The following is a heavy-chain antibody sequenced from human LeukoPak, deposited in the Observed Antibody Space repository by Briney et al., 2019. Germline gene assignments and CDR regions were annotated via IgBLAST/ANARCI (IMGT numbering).Heavy chain of an antibody. CDR3: AKGDYMDV. J-gene: IGHJ6*03. CDR2: ITGSSGTT. CDR1: GSTFSSYA. V-gene: IGHV3-23*01. Sequence: PGGSLRLSCAASGSTFSSYALTWVRQAPGKGLEWVSSITGSSGTTYYADSVKGRFIISRDKSKNTLYLQVNSLRDEDTAVYFCAKGDYMDVWGRGTTVTVSS.